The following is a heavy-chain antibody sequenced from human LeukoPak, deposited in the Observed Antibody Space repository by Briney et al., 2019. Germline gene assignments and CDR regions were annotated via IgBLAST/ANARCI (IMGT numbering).Heavy chain of an antibody. CDR2: ISSSGSTI. CDR1: GFTFSSYE. CDR3: ARWYYYETSGLYYGSFDN. V-gene: IGHV3-48*03. Sequence: GGSPRLSCAASGFTFSSYEMNWVRQAPGKGLEWVSYISSSGSTIYYADSVKGRFTISRDNAKNSLYLQMNSLRAEDTAVYYCARWYYYETSGLYYGSFDNWGQGTLVTVSS. D-gene: IGHD3-22*01. J-gene: IGHJ5*02.